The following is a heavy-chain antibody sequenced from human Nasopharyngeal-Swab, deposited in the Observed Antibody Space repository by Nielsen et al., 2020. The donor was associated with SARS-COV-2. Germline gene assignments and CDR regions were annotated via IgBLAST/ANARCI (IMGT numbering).Heavy chain of an antibody. J-gene: IGHJ6*03. CDR3: ATVPSTIAVRKLLRSKDYYYYMDV. V-gene: IGHV3-11*04. Sequence: WIRQPPGKGLEWASYISSSSSTIYYADSVKGRFTISRDNAKNSLFLQMNSLRAEDTAVYYCATVPSTIAVRKLLRSKDYYYYMDVWGTGTTVTVSS. D-gene: IGHD6-6*01. CDR2: ISSSSSTI.